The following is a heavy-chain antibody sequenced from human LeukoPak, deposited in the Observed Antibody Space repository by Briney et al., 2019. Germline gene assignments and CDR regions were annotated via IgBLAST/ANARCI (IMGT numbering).Heavy chain of an antibody. J-gene: IGHJ5*02. CDR2: INPSGGST. D-gene: IGHD1-1*01. Sequence: GASVKVSCKASGYTFTSYYMHWVRQAPGQGLEWMGIINPSGGSTSYAQKFQGRVTITADKSTSTAYMELSSLRSEDTAVYYCARDRLERRNQYWFDPWGQGTLVTVSS. CDR3: ARDRLERRNQYWFDP. CDR1: GYTFTSYY. V-gene: IGHV1-46*01.